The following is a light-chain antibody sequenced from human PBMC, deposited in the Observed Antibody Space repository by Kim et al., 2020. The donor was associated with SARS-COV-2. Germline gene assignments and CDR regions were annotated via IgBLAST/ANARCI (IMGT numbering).Light chain of an antibody. CDR2: DAA. CDR1: QDINSA. Sequence: ASVGDRVTITCRASQDINSALAWYQQKPGKAPNLLIFDAASLQSGVPSRFSGSGSGTDFTLTISSLQPEDFATYYCQQFNHYPITFGQGSRLEIK. J-gene: IGKJ5*01. V-gene: IGKV1D-13*01. CDR3: QQFNHYPIT.